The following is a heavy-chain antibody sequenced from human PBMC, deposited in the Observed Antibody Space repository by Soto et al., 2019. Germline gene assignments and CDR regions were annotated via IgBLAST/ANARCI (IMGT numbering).Heavy chain of an antibody. V-gene: IGHV3-74*03. Sequence: GGSLRLSCAASGFTFSSYWMHWVRQAPGKGLVWVSHINSDGDITEYADSVKGRFTISRDNTKNALYLQMNSLRAEDTAVYYCASLSAPSDYWGQGTRVTVSS. CDR2: INSDGDIT. CDR3: ASLSAPSDY. D-gene: IGHD3-3*01. CDR1: GFTFSSYW. J-gene: IGHJ4*02.